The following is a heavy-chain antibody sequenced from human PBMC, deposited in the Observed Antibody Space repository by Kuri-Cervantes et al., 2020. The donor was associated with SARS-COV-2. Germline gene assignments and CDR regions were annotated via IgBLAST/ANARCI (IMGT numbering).Heavy chain of an antibody. CDR3: AGGPWRSEQVGPPYYYYLDV. J-gene: IGHJ6*03. D-gene: IGHD3-16*01. Sequence: SETLSLTCTVYGGPFSGYYWSWLRQPPGKGLEWIGEINDIGSTNYNPSLESRVTISVDTSKNQFSLNLSSVTAGDTALYYCAGGPWRSEQVGPPYYYYLDVWGKGTTVTVSS. CDR1: GGPFSGYY. V-gene: IGHV4-34*01. CDR2: INDIGST.